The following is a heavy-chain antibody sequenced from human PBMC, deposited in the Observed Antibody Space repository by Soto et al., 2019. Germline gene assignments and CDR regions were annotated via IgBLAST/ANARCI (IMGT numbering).Heavy chain of an antibody. CDR3: ARDRTFDY. CDR1: GFTVSSNY. J-gene: IGHJ4*02. CDR2: IHSGGST. V-gene: IGHV3-53*01. Sequence: GGSLRLSCAASGFTVSSNYMNWVRQAPGKGLEWVSVIHSGGSTYYADSVKGRFTISRDNSKNTLYLQMNSLRAEDTAVYYSARDRTFDYWGQGALVTVSS.